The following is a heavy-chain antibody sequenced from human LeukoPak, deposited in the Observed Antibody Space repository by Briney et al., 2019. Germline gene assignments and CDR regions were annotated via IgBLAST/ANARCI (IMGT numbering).Heavy chain of an antibody. V-gene: IGHV3-7*01. Sequence: PGGSLRLSCAASGFTFSTYWMTWVRQAPGKGLEWVANIKEDGSEKYYVDSVKGRFTISRDNDKNSLYLQMNTLRAEDTAVYYCTRDTGCSGGTCYSFYDSWGQGTLVTVSS. D-gene: IGHD2-15*01. CDR2: IKEDGSEK. CDR1: GFTFSTYW. J-gene: IGHJ4*02. CDR3: TRDTGCSGGTCYSFYDS.